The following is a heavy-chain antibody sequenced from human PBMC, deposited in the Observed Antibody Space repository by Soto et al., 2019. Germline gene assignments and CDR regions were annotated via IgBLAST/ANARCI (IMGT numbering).Heavy chain of an antibody. D-gene: IGHD6-19*01. CDR3: ARYFSGSGRYFFDY. J-gene: IGHJ4*02. V-gene: IGHV3-7*03. CDR2: INQDGGGT. CDR1: GFTFITSF. Sequence: EVQLVKSGGGLVQPGGSLRLSCVASGFTFITSFMGWVRQAPGKGLEWVANINQDGGGTYYVESVEGRFTISSDNAKDSLYLHMNSIRGEDTAVYYCARYFSGSGRYFFDYWGQGTLVTVSS.